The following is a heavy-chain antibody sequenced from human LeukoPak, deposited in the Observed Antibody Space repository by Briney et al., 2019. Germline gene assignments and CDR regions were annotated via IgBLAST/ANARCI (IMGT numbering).Heavy chain of an antibody. CDR2: IYYSGST. Sequence: SETLSLTCTVSGGSIRSYYWSWIRQPPGKGLEWIGYIYYSGSTNYNPSLKSRVTISVDTSKNQFSLKLSSVTAADTAVYYCARHESDSWRAGHYYYGMDVWGQGTTVTVSS. D-gene: IGHD5-12*01. CDR3: ARHESDSWRAGHYYYGMDV. CDR1: GGSIRSYY. J-gene: IGHJ6*02. V-gene: IGHV4-59*08.